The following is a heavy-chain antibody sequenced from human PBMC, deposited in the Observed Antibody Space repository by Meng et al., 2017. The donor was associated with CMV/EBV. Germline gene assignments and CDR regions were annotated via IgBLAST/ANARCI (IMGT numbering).Heavy chain of an antibody. CDR2: ISWNSGSI. J-gene: IGHJ4*02. V-gene: IGHV3-9*01. CDR1: GFTFDDYA. Sequence: SLKISCAASGFTFDDYAMHWVRQAPGKGLEWVSGISWNSGSIGYADSVKGRFTISRDNAKNSLYLQMNSLRAEDTALYYCARDLPSDPSLDPIGLDYWGQGTLVTVSS. CDR3: ARDLPSDPSLDPIGLDY. D-gene: IGHD1-1*01.